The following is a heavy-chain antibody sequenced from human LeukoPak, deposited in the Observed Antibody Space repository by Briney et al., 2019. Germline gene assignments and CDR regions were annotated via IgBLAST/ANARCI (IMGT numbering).Heavy chain of an antibody. D-gene: IGHD4-17*01. J-gene: IGHJ6*03. CDR3: ARDPYNGAYGDNYYYYMDV. CDR2: IKQDGSEK. CDR1: GFTFNSYW. V-gene: IGHV3-7*01. Sequence: GGSLRLSCAASGFTFNSYWMSWVRQAPGKGLEWVANIKQDGSEKYYVDSVKGRFTISRDNAKNSLYLQMNSLTAEDTAVYYCARDPYNGAYGDNYYYYMDVWGKGTTVTIS.